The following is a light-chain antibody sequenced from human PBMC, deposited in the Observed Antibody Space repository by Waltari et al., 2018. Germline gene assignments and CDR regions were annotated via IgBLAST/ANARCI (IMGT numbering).Light chain of an antibody. Sequence: QSALTQPASVPGSPGQSITISCTGTSSDVGGYNYVSWYQQHPGKAPKLMIYDVSNRPSGVSNRVSGSKSDNTASLTISGLQAEDEADYYCSSYTSSSTWVFGRGTKLTVL. CDR1: SSDVGGYNY. J-gene: IGLJ3*02. CDR2: DVS. V-gene: IGLV2-14*01. CDR3: SSYTSSSTWV.